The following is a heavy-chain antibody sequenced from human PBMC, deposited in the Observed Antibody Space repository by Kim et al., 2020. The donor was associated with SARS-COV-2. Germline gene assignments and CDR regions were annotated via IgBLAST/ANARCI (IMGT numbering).Heavy chain of an antibody. J-gene: IGHJ6*02. V-gene: IGHV4-59*08. CDR3: ARQSNRITIFGVVIIPGVMDV. D-gene: IGHD3-3*01. CDR2: IYYSGST. CDR1: GGSISSYY. Sequence: SETLSLTCTVSGGSISSYYWSWIRKPPGKGLEWIGYIYYSGSTNYNPSLKSRVTISVDTSKNQFSLKLSSVTAADTAVYYCARQSNRITIFGVVIIPGVMDVWGQGTTVTVSS.